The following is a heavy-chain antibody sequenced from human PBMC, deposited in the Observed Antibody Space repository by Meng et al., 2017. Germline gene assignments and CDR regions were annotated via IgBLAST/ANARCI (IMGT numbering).Heavy chain of an antibody. CDR1: GDSVSSNSAI. Sequence: SETLSLTFAISGDSVSSNSAIGSWIRQSPSRGLEWLGRTYYRSKWYNDYAVSVKSRITINADTSKNQLSLQLNSVTPEDTAVYYCAISWYGYFDYWGQGTLVTVSS. D-gene: IGHD6-13*01. CDR3: AISWYGYFDY. CDR2: TYYRSKWYN. J-gene: IGHJ4*02. V-gene: IGHV6-1*01.